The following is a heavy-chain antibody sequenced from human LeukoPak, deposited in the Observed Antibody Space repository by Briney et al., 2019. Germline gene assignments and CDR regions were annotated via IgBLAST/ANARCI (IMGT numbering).Heavy chain of an antibody. V-gene: IGHV3-21*01. Sequence: PGGSLRLSCAASGFTFSSYSMNWIRQAPGKGLEWVSSISSSSSYIYYADSVKGRFTISRDNAKNSLYLQMNSLRAEDTAVYYCARDHGYSYGYSFDYWGQGTLVTVSS. CDR2: ISSSSSYI. D-gene: IGHD5-18*01. J-gene: IGHJ4*02. CDR1: GFTFSSYS. CDR3: ARDHGYSYGYSFDY.